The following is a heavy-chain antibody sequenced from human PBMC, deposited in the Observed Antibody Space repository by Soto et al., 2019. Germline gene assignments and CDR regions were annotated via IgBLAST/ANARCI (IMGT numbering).Heavy chain of an antibody. CDR1: GGSISSGGYY. V-gene: IGHV4-31*03. Sequence: SETLSLTCTVSGGSISSGGYYWSWIRQHPGKGLEWIGYIYYSGSTYYNPSLKSRVTISVDTSKDQFSLKLSSVTAADTAVYYCARGYYDSSGYYFDYWGQGTLVTVSS. J-gene: IGHJ4*02. D-gene: IGHD3-22*01. CDR2: IYYSGST. CDR3: ARGYYDSSGYYFDY.